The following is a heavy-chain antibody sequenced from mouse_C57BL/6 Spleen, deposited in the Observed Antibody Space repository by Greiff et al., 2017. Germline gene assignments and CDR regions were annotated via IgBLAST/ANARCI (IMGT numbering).Heavy chain of an antibody. CDR3: TRPYCGSTTWYFDV. D-gene: IGHD1-1*01. J-gene: IGHJ1*03. Sequence: DVHLVESGGGLVQPGGSMKLSCAASGFTFSDAWMDWVRQSPEKGLEWVAEIRNKANNHATYYAESVKGRFTISRDDSKSSVYLQMNSLRAEDTGTYYCTRPYCGSTTWYFDVWGKGTTVTVSS. CDR1: GFTFSDAW. CDR2: IRNKANNHAT. V-gene: IGHV6-6*01.